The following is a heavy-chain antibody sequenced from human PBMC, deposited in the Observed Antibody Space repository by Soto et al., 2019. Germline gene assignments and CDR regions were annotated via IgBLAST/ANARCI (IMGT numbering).Heavy chain of an antibody. Sequence: SQILPLTCAVYGGSCSGYYWSWIRQPPGKGLEWIGEINHSGSTNYNPSLKSRVTISVDTSKNQFSLKLSSVTAADTAVYYCARDWFDPWGQGTLVTVSS. CDR1: GGSCSGYY. CDR3: ARDWFDP. CDR2: INHSGST. V-gene: IGHV4-34*01. J-gene: IGHJ5*02.